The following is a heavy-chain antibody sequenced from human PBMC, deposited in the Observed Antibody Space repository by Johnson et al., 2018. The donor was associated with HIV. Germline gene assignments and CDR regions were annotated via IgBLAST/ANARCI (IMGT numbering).Heavy chain of an antibody. Sequence: QVQLVESGGGLIEPGGSLRLSCAASGFIFSNAWMTWVRQAPGKGLEWVAVISYDGSNKYYADSVKGRFTISRDNSKNTLYLQVNSLRAGDTAVYYCARAYTSGWSRDAFDFWGQGTMVTVSS. D-gene: IGHD6-19*01. CDR3: ARAYTSGWSRDAFDF. CDR2: ISYDGSNK. CDR1: GFIFSNAW. J-gene: IGHJ3*01. V-gene: IGHV3-30*14.